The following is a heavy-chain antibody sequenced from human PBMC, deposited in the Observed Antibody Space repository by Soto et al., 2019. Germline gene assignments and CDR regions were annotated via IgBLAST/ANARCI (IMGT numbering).Heavy chain of an antibody. CDR1: GGSISSGGYY. Sequence: PSETLSLTCTVSGGSISSGGYYWSWIRQHPGKGLEWIGYIYYSGSTYYNPSLKSRVTISVDTSKNQFSLKLSSVTAADTAVYYCARVVPDWNYSLGWGQGTLVTVSS. D-gene: IGHD1-7*01. CDR3: ARVVPDWNYSLG. V-gene: IGHV4-31*03. CDR2: IYYSGST. J-gene: IGHJ4*02.